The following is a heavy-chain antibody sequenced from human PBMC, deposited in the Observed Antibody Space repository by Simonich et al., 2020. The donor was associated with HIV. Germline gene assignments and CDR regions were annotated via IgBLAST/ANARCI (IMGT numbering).Heavy chain of an antibody. CDR3: ARDFDDSGSYADAFDI. CDR2: ISSSGSIK. Sequence: VQLVESGGDLVKPGGSLRLSCAASGFTFSDYYMSWIRQAPGKGLEWVSYISSSGSIKYYADSVKGRFTITRDNAKNTLYLQMNSLRGEDTAVYYCARDFDDSGSYADAFDIWGQGTMVTVSS. CDR1: GFTFSDYY. J-gene: IGHJ3*02. D-gene: IGHD1-26*01. V-gene: IGHV3-11*04.